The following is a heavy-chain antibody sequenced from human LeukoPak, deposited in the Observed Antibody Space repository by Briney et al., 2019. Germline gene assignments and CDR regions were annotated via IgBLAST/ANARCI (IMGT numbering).Heavy chain of an antibody. CDR2: IDGDSGDT. D-gene: IGHD6-19*01. J-gene: IGHJ4*02. CDR1: GYIFSAYS. Sequence: ASVKVSCKASGYIFSAYSIHWLRQAPGQRFEWMGWIDGDSGDTRYSQKFQGRVTFTRDTSASTVYMELSSLRSEDTAVYYCARGSTSDWPLDYWGQETLVTISS. CDR3: ARGSTSDWPLDY. V-gene: IGHV1-3*01.